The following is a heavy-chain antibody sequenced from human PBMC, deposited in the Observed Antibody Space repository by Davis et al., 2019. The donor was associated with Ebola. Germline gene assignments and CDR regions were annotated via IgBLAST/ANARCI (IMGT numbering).Heavy chain of an antibody. CDR1: GGSFSGYY. Sequence: MPSETLSLTCAVYGGSFSGYYWSWIRQPPGKGLEWIGYIYYSGSTNYNPSLKSRVTISVDTSKNQFSLKLSSVTAADTAVYYCARGRDYIWGSYRYGYWGQGTLVTVSS. CDR3: ARGRDYIWGSYRYGY. J-gene: IGHJ4*02. CDR2: IYYSGST. V-gene: IGHV4-59*12. D-gene: IGHD3-16*02.